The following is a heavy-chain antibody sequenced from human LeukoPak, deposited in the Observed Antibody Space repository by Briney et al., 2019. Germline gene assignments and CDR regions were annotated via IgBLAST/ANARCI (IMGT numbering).Heavy chain of an antibody. Sequence: ASVKVSCKASGYTFTSYGISWVRQAPGQGLEWMGWISAYNGNTNYAQKLQGRVTITADKSTSTAYMELSSLRSEDTAVYYCARFDYDSSGYYYSSDYWGQGTLVTVSS. CDR2: ISAYNGNT. V-gene: IGHV1-18*01. CDR1: GYTFTSYG. J-gene: IGHJ4*02. D-gene: IGHD3-22*01. CDR3: ARFDYDSSGYYYSSDY.